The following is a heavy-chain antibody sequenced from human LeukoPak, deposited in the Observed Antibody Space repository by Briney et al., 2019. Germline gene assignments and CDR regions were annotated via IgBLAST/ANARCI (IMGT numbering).Heavy chain of an antibody. Sequence: GASVKVSCKASGYTFTGYYMHWVRQATGQGLEWMGRINPNSGGTNYAQKFQGRVTMTRDTSISTAYMELSRLRSDDTAVYYCAREESSGWVLDYWGQGTLVTVSS. CDR2: INPNSGGT. V-gene: IGHV1-2*06. CDR1: GYTFTGYY. CDR3: AREESSGWVLDY. J-gene: IGHJ4*02. D-gene: IGHD6-19*01.